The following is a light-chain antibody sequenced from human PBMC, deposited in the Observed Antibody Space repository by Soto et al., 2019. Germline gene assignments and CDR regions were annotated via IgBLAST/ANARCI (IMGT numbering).Light chain of an antibody. CDR2: DAS. CDR1: QTITNR. CDR3: QHYGGLWT. V-gene: IGKV1-5*01. Sequence: DIQMTQSPSTVSASVGDRVTITCRASQTITNRLAWYQRKPGKAPKVLIYDASNLESGVPSRFSASGSGTEFILTISSLQPDDFATYYCQHYGGLWTFGQGTKVEVK. J-gene: IGKJ1*01.